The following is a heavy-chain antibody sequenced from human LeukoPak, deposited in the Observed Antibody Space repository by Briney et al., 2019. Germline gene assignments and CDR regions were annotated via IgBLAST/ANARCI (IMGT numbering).Heavy chain of an antibody. CDR3: ARSPPHYDFWSCPPRHYYMDV. Sequence: PSETLYLTCTVSGGSISSSSYYWGWIRQPPGKGLEWIGSIYYSGSTYYNPSLKSRVTISVDTSKNQFSLKLSSVTAADTVVYYCARSPPHYDFWSCPPRHYYMDVWGKGTTVTVSS. J-gene: IGHJ6*03. V-gene: IGHV4-39*01. CDR2: IYYSGST. D-gene: IGHD3-3*01. CDR1: GGSISSSSYY.